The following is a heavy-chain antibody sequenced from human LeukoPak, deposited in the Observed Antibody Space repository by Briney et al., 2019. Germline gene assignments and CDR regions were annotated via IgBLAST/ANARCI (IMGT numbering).Heavy chain of an antibody. CDR3: ARAYDSGSYYDGTDY. CDR2: ISWNSGSI. J-gene: IGHJ4*02. CDR1: GFIFNNYA. Sequence: PGGSLRLSCAGSGFIFNNYAMHWVRQPPGKGLEWVSGISWNSGSIDYVGSVKGRFTISRDNAENSLYLQMNSLEAEDTAVYFCARAYDSGSYYDGTDYWGQGTLVTVSS. D-gene: IGHD3-22*01. V-gene: IGHV3-9*01.